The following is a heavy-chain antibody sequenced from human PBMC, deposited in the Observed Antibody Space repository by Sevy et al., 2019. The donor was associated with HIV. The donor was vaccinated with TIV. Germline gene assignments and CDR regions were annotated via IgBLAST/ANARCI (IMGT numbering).Heavy chain of an antibody. V-gene: IGHV1-46*01. Sequence: VSVKVSCKASGYTFITYYVHWVRQAPGQGLEWMGLIDPSGSTRYAQKFQGRVSMTGDMSTTTVYMELSSLTSEDTAVYYCARDRDLSGSYLEYYYYAMDVWGQGTTVTVSS. CDR3: ARDRDLSGSYLEYYYYAMDV. CDR2: IDPSGST. J-gene: IGHJ6*02. D-gene: IGHD1-26*01. CDR1: GYTFITYY.